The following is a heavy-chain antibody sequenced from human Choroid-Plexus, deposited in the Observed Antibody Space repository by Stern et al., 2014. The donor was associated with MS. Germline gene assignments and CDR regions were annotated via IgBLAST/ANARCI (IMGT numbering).Heavy chain of an antibody. CDR2: VNPTDGRT. D-gene: IGHD4-17*01. CDR1: GDTFASYP. V-gene: IGHV1-46*03. CDR3: ANPLPYAN. J-gene: IGHJ1*01. Sequence: QVQLMQSGAEVKKPGASVKGSCKASGDTFASYPIHWLRQAPGQGPVWMGIVNPTDGRTTYSQTFQGRVTMTRDTSTRTVYMELSSLKAEDTAMYFCANPLPYANWGQGTRVTVSS.